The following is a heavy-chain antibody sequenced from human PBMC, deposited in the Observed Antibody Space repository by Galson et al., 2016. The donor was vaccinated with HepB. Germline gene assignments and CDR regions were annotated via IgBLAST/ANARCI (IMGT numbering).Heavy chain of an antibody. CDR3: AKGKGYSDSGSYYVDY. J-gene: IGHJ4*02. CDR2: INYSGSNT. CDR1: GFPFRSYD. D-gene: IGHD3-10*01. Sequence: LRLSCAASGFPFRSYDMSWVRQAPGTGLEWVSGINYSGSNTYYADSVKGRFTISRDNSKNTLYLQMNSLRVEDSAVYYCAKGKGYSDSGSYYVDYWGQGTLVTVSS. V-gene: IGHV3-23*01.